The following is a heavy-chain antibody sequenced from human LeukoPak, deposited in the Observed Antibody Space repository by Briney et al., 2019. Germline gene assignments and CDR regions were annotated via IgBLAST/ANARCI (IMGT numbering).Heavy chain of an antibody. CDR3: AKWGDYDILTGYYVSDF. J-gene: IGHJ4*02. D-gene: IGHD3-9*01. CDR2: ITGSGDTT. Sequence: GSLRLSCAASGFIFRNYAMSWVRQAPGKGLEWVSAITGSGDTTYSADSVKGRFTVSRDNSKNTLYVEMNTLRAEDTAVYYCAKWGDYDILTGYYVSDFWGQGTLVTVSS. V-gene: IGHV3-23*01. CDR1: GFIFRNYA.